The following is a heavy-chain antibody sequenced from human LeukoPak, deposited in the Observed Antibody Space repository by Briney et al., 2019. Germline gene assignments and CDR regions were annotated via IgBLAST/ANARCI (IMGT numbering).Heavy chain of an antibody. Sequence: PGGSLRLSCAASGFIVSSNYMSWVRQAPGKGLEWVSVIYSGGGTYYADSVKGRFTISRDNSKNTLYLQMNSLRAEDTAVYYCARDWPSMAPEGGYWYFDLWGRGTLVTVSS. CDR1: GFIVSSNY. D-gene: IGHD3-16*01. CDR3: ARDWPSMAPEGGYWYFDL. CDR2: IYSGGGT. J-gene: IGHJ2*01. V-gene: IGHV3-53*01.